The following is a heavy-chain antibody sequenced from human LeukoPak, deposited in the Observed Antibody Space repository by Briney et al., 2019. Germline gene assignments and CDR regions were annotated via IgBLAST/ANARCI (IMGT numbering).Heavy chain of an antibody. CDR2: MNPNSGNT. V-gene: IGHV1-8*02. CDR1: GYTFTGYY. CDR3: ARGGGADAFDI. J-gene: IGHJ3*02. Sequence: ASVKVSCKASGYTFTGYYMHWVGQATGQGLEWMGWMNPNSGNTGYAQKFQGRVTMTGNTSISTAYMALSSLRSEDTAVYYCARGGGADAFDIWGQGTMVTVSS. D-gene: IGHD3-10*01.